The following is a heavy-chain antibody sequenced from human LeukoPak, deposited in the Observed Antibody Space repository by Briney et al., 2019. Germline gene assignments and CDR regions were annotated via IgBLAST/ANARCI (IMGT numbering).Heavy chain of an antibody. CDR3: AKAGIGVVGYFDY. CDR1: GFTFNSYA. J-gene: IGHJ4*02. D-gene: IGHD6-19*01. CDR2: IRGSGGGT. Sequence: GGSLRLSCAASGFTFNSYAMSWVRQAPGKGLEWVSAIRGSGGGTYYADSVKGRPTISRDNSKNTLYLQMNSLRDEDTALYYCAKAGIGVVGYFDYWGQGTLVTVSS. V-gene: IGHV3-23*01.